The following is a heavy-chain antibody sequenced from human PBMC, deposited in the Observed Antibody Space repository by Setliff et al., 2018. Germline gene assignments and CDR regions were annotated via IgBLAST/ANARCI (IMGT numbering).Heavy chain of an antibody. CDR3: ARSRTIAVKGGVFAV. D-gene: IGHD6-19*01. CDR1: GGSISSGGYY. CDR2: IYYSGST. Sequence: PSETLSLTCTVSGGSISSGGYYWSWIRQYPGKGLEWIGYIYYSGSTYYNPSLKSRVTISLDTSENQFSLELTSVTAADTAVYYCARSRTIAVKGGVFAVWGRGTLVTVSS. J-gene: IGHJ2*01. V-gene: IGHV4-31*03.